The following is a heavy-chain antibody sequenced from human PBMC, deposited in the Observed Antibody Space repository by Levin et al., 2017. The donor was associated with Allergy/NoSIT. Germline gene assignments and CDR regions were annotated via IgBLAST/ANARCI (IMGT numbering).Heavy chain of an antibody. CDR2: ISSSYSYT. V-gene: IGHV3-21*01. Sequence: KTGGSLRLSCGASGFTFRNFGMTWIRQAPGKGPEWVSSISSSYSYTYYADSVKGRFTISRDDAENSLYLQMNALRADDTAVYFCAREQSPGYGSGSYFAWFDPWGQGTLVTVSS. CDR3: AREQSPGYGSGSYFAWFDP. D-gene: IGHD3-10*01. CDR1: GFTFRNFG. J-gene: IGHJ5*02.